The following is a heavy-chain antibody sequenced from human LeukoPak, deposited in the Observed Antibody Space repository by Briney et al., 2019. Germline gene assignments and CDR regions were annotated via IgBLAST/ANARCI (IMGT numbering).Heavy chain of an antibody. CDR3: ASQYCSGGSCHDY. CDR2: IYPGDSDT. V-gene: IGHV5-51*01. Sequence: GGSLRLSCAASGYSFTSYWIGWVRQMPGKGLEWMGIIYPGDSDTRYSPSFQGQVTISADKSISTAYLQWSSLKASDTAMYYCASQYCSGGSCHDYWGQGTLVTVSS. CDR1: GYSFTSYW. J-gene: IGHJ4*02. D-gene: IGHD2-15*01.